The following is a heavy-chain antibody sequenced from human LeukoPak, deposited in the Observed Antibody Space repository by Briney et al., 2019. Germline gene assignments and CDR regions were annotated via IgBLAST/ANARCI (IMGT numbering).Heavy chain of an antibody. CDR3: AREGYDSSGANFDY. J-gene: IGHJ4*02. CDR2: ISYDGNNK. Sequence: GGSLRLSCAASRFTFSNYAMHWVRQAPGKGLEWVAVISYDGNNKYYADSVKGRFTISRDNSKNTLYLQMNSLRAEDTAVYYCAREGYDSSGANFDYWGQGTLVTVSS. D-gene: IGHD3-22*01. CDR1: RFTFSNYA. V-gene: IGHV3-30-3*01.